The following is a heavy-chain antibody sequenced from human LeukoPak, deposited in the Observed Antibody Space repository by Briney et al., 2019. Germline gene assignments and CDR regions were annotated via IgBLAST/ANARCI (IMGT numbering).Heavy chain of an antibody. Sequence: ASVKVFCKASGYTFTGYYMHWVRQAPGQGLEWMGWINPNSGGTNYAQKFQGRVTMTRDTSISTAYMELSRLRSDDTAVYYCARDSSSWGNYGMDAWGQGTTVTVSS. D-gene: IGHD6-13*01. CDR2: INPNSGGT. CDR3: ARDSSSWGNYGMDA. J-gene: IGHJ6*02. V-gene: IGHV1-2*02. CDR1: GYTFTGYY.